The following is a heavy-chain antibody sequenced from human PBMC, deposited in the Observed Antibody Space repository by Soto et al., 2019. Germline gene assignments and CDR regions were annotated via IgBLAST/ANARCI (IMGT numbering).Heavy chain of an antibody. V-gene: IGHV1-69*13. D-gene: IGHD2-2*01. CDR1: GGTFSSYA. CDR2: IIPIFGTA. Sequence: SVKVSCRASGGTFSSYAISWVRQAPGQGLEWMGGIIPIFGTANYAQKFQGRVTITADESTSTAYMELSSLRSEDTAVYYCARDLRGYGSSTSCPWFDRWGQGTLVTVSS. J-gene: IGHJ5*02. CDR3: ARDLRGYGSSTSCPWFDR.